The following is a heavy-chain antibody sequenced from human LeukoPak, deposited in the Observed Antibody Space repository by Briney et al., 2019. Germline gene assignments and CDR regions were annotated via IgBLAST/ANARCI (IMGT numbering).Heavy chain of an antibody. V-gene: IGHV4-59*01. J-gene: IGHJ6*02. D-gene: IGHD1-26*01. Sequence: PSETLSLTCTVSGGSISSYYWSWIRQPPGKGLEWIGYIYYSGSTNYNPSLKSRVTISVDTSKNQFSLKLSSATAADTAVYYCARDSGSYNRYYYGMDVWGQGTTVTVSS. CDR1: GGSISSYY. CDR2: IYYSGST. CDR3: ARDSGSYNRYYYGMDV.